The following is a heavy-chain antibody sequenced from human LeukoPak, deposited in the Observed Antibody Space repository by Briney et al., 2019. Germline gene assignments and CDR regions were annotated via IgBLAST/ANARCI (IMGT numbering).Heavy chain of an antibody. J-gene: IGHJ4*02. CDR2: ISGSGAST. V-gene: IGHV3-23*01. D-gene: IGHD3-22*01. CDR3: AKEYYYDSSGYHDY. CDR1: GFTFSSYA. Sequence: LTGGSLRLSCAASGFTFSSYAMSWVRQAPGKGLEWGATISGSGASTYYADSVTGRFTISRDNSKNTLNLHMKSLRAEDTAVFFCAKEYYYDSSGYHDYWGQGTLVTVSS.